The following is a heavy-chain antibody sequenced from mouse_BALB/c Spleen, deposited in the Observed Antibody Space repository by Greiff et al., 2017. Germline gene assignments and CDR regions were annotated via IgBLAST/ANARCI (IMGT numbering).Heavy chain of an antibody. D-gene: IGHD2-14*01. V-gene: IGHV5-12-2*01. CDR2: ISNGGGST. CDR3: ARHGYSYYAMDY. J-gene: IGHJ4*01. Sequence: DVKLVESGGGLVQPGGSLKLSCAASGFTFSSYTMSWVRQTPEKRLEWVAYISNGGGSTYYPDTVKGRFTISRDNAKNTLYLQMSSLKSEDTAMYYCARHGYSYYAMDYWGQGTSVTVSS. CDR1: GFTFSSYT.